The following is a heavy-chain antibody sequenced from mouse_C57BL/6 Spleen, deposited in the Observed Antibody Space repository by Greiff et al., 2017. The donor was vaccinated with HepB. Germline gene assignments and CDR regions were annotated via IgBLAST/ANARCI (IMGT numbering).Heavy chain of an antibody. CDR3: ARNYGSSPHWYFDV. CDR1: GYTFTSYG. J-gene: IGHJ1*03. CDR2: IYPRSGNT. D-gene: IGHD1-1*01. Sequence: VQLQQSGAELARPGASVKLSCKASGYTFTSYGISWVKQRTGQGLEWIGEIYPRSGNTYYNEKFKGKATLTADKSSSTAYMELRSLTSEDSAVYFWARNYGSSPHWYFDVWGTGTTVTVSS. V-gene: IGHV1-81*01.